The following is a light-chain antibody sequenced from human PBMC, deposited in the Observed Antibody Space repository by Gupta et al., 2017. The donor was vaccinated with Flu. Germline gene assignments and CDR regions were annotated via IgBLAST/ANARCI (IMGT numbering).Light chain of an antibody. Sequence: GQRITISCSGTSSNIGINYVYCYPHLPGTAPKLLICTDYQRPSGVPYRYPGSKSGTSASLAISGLRSEAEGDYSCAAWDDSMSLWVFGGGAQ. CDR3: AAWDDSMSLWV. V-gene: IGLV1-47*01. CDR1: SSNIGINY. CDR2: TDY. J-gene: IGLJ3*02.